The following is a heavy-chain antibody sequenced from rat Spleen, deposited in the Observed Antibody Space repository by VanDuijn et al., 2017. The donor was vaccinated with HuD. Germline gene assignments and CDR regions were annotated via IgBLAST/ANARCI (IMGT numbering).Heavy chain of an antibody. V-gene: IGHV5-29*01. CDR1: GFTFSNYG. CDR2: ISYDGSST. J-gene: IGHJ4*01. Sequence: EVRLVESDGGLVQPGRSLKLSCVASGFTFSNYGMAWVRQAPTKGLEWVATISYDGSSTYYRDSVKGRFTISRDNAKSTLYLQMDSLRSEDTATYYCTRGYVMDAWGQGASVTVSS. CDR3: TRGYVMDA.